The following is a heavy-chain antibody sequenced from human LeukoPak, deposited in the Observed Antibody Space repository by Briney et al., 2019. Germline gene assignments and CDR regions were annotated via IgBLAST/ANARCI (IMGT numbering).Heavy chain of an antibody. CDR1: GASMSNYY. CDR3: ASHYYDPPWRWFDP. CDR2: INHSGST. D-gene: IGHD3-22*01. V-gene: IGHV4-34*01. J-gene: IGHJ5*02. Sequence: SETLSLTCNVSGASMSNYYWVWIRQPPGKGLEWIGEINHSGSTNYNPSLKSRVTISVDTSKNQFSLKLSSVTAADTAVYYCASHYYDPPWRWFDPWGQGTLVTVSS.